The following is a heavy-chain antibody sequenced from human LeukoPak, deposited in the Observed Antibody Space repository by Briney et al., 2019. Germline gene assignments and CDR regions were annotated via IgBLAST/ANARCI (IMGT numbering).Heavy chain of an antibody. D-gene: IGHD1-26*01. Sequence: SETLSLTCTVSGGSISSSSYYWGWIRQPPGKGLEWIGSIYYSGSTYYNPSLKSRVTISVDTSKNQFSLKLSSVTAADTAVYYCASLPWGSLGAFDYWGQGTLVTVSS. CDR1: GGSISSSSYY. V-gene: IGHV4-39*07. J-gene: IGHJ4*02. CDR3: ASLPWGSLGAFDY. CDR2: IYYSGST.